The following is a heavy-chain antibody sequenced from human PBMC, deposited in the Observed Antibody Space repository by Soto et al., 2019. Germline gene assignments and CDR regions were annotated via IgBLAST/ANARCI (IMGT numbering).Heavy chain of an antibody. CDR3: AKVKEGGYRYYYGMDV. D-gene: IGHD3-16*02. J-gene: IGHJ6*02. V-gene: IGHV3-23*01. CDR2: ISGSGGST. CDR1: GFTFSSYA. Sequence: PGGSLRLSCAASGFTFSSYAMSWVRQAPGKGLEWVSAISGSGGSTYYADSVKGRFTISRDNSKNTLYLQMNSLRAEDTAVYYCAKVKEGGYRYYYGMDVWGQGTTVTVSS.